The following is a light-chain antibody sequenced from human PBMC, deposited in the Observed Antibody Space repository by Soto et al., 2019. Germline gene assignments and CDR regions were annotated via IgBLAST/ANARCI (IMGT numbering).Light chain of an antibody. Sequence: DVVMTQSPLSLPVTLGQPASISCRSSQSIVYSDGNTYLNWFHQRPGQSPSRLIYKVSNRDSGVPYRFSGRGSGTDFTLKISRVEAENVGVYYCMQGTYWPRLTFGGVTKVEIK. CDR2: KVS. J-gene: IGKJ4*01. CDR1: QSIVYSDGNTY. V-gene: IGKV2-30*01. CDR3: MQGTYWPRLT.